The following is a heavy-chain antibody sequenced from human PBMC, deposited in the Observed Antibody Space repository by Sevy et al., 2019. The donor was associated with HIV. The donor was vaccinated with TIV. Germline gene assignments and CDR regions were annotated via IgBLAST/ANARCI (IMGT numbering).Heavy chain of an antibody. CDR1: GFTFSKYS. Sequence: GGSLRLSCAASGFTFSKYSMSWVRQPPGKGLEWVSTLSFGCGEINYADSVKGRFTISRDNSKSSVYLQMINLRPEDTAVYYCAREGCTKPHDYWGQGILVTVSS. CDR2: LSFGCGEI. D-gene: IGHD2-8*01. CDR3: AREGCTKPHDY. V-gene: IGHV3-23*01. J-gene: IGHJ4*02.